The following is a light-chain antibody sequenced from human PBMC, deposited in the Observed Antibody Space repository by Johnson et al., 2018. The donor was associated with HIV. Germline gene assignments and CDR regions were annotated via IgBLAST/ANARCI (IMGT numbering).Light chain of an antibody. Sequence: QSVLTQPPSVSAAPGQKVTISCSGSSSDMGNYAVSWYQQLPGTAPKLLIYQTNKRPSGIPDRFSGSKSGTSATLGITGLQTADEADYYCATWDSNLSASYGVGSATKVTV. CDR3: ATWDSNLSASYG. V-gene: IGLV1-51*02. J-gene: IGLJ1*01. CDR1: SSDMGNYA. CDR2: QTN.